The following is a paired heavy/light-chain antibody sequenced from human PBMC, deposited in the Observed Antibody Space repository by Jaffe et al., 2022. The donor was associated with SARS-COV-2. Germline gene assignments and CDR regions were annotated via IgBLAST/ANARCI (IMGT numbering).Heavy chain of an antibody. J-gene: IGHJ4*02. CDR1: GFTFSSYG. Sequence: QVQLVESGGGVVQPGRSLRLSCAASGFTFSSYGMHWVRQAPGKGLEWVAVIWFDGNHKYYADSVKGRFTISRDSSKNTLYLQMNSLRAEDTAVYYCTRASYYDSSGHLPRAYYFDYWGQGTLVTVSS. V-gene: IGHV3-33*01. D-gene: IGHD3-22*01. CDR2: IWFDGNHK. CDR3: TRASYYDSSGHLPRAYYFDY.
Light chain of an antibody. J-gene: IGLJ3*02. V-gene: IGLV8-61*01. Sequence: QTVVTQEPSFSVSPGGTVTLTCGLSSGSVSTSHYPSWYQQTPGQAPRTLIYSTNTRSSGVPDRFSGSILGNKAALTITGAQADDESNYYCVLYMGSGIWVFGGGTKLTVL. CDR3: VLYMGSGIWV. CDR2: STN. CDR1: SGSVSTSHY.